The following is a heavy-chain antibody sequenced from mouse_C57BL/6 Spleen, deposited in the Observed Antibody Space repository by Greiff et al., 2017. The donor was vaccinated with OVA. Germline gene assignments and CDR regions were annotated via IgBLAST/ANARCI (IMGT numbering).Heavy chain of an antibody. CDR1: GFTFSSYA. D-gene: IGHD1-1*01. CDR2: ISDGGSYT. CDR3: ARGGITFDY. Sequence: EVQGVESGGGLVKPGGSLKLSCAASGFTFSSYAMSWVRQTPEKRLEWVATISDGGSYTYYPDNVKGRFTISRDNAKNNLYLQMSHLKSEDTAMYYCARGGITFDYWGQGTTLTVSS. V-gene: IGHV5-4*01. J-gene: IGHJ2*01.